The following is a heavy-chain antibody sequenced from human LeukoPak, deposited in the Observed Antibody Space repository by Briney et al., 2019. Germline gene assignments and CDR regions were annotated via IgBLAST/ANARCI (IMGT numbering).Heavy chain of an antibody. J-gene: IGHJ4*02. D-gene: IGHD3-22*01. CDR1: GFTFSSYG. V-gene: IGHV3-30*18. CDR2: VSYDGSNK. Sequence: GGSLRLSCVASGFTFSSYGMHWVRQAPGKGLEWVVVVSYDGSNKYYADSVKGRFTISRDNSKNTLYLQMNSLRVEDTAVYYCAKDYSGYYSYFDYWGQGTLVTVSS. CDR3: AKDYSGYYSYFDY.